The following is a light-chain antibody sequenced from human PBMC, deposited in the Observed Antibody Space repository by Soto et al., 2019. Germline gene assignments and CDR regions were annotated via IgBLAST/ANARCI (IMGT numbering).Light chain of an antibody. CDR2: DVS. V-gene: IGLV2-14*03. CDR1: SSDVGGYNY. Sequence: QSALTQPASVSGSPGQAITISCSGTSSDVGGYNYVSWYQQHPGKAPKLIIYDVSNRPSGVSNRFSGSKSGNTASLTISGLQAEDDTDYYWRSYTSTSTYVFGTWPKVTV. J-gene: IGLJ1*01. CDR3: RSYTSTSTYV.